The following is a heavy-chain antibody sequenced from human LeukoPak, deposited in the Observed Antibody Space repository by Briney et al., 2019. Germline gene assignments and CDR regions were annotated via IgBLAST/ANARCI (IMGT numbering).Heavy chain of an antibody. V-gene: IGHV1-18*01. CDR1: GYTFTSYG. CDR3: ASVNYDILTGMGAFDI. D-gene: IGHD3-9*01. J-gene: IGHJ3*02. Sequence: ASVKVSCKASGYTFTSYGISWVRQAAGQGREGMGWISAYNGNTNYAQKLQGRVTMTTDTSTSTAYMELRSLRSDDTAVYYCASVNYDILTGMGAFDIWGQGTMVTVSS. CDR2: ISAYNGNT.